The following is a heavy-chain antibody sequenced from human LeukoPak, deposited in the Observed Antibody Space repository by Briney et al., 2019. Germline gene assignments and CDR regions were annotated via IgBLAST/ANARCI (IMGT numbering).Heavy chain of an antibody. V-gene: IGHV4-39*01. CDR1: GGSISSSSYY. D-gene: IGHD4-17*01. Sequence: PSETLSLTCTVSGGSISSSSYYWGWIRQPPGKGLEWIGSIYYSGSTYYNPSLKSRVTISVDTSKNQFSLKLSSVTAADTAVYYCARVDYGDYSKDFDYWGQGTLVTVSS. J-gene: IGHJ4*02. CDR2: IYYSGST. CDR3: ARVDYGDYSKDFDY.